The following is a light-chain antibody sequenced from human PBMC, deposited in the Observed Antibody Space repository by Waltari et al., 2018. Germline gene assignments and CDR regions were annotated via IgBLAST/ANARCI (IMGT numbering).Light chain of an antibody. Sequence: DIQLTQSPSTLSASVGDRVTLTCRASQSIGRWLAWYQQKPGKAPDLLIYKASTLEHGVPSRFSGSGSGTEFTLTITGLQPLDVATYYCQEYDSHWSFGQGTKVEIK. J-gene: IGKJ1*01. CDR1: QSIGRW. CDR2: KAS. CDR3: QEYDSHWS. V-gene: IGKV1-5*03.